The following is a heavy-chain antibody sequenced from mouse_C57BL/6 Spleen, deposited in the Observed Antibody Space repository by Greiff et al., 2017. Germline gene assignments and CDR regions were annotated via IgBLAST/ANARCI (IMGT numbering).Heavy chain of an antibody. CDR3: ARLDGSGFAY. CDR1: GYTFTSYW. V-gene: IGHV1-52*01. CDR2: IDPSDSET. Sequence: QVQLKQPGAELVRPGSSVKLSCKASGYTFTSYWMHWVKQRPIQGLEWIGNIDPSDSETHYNQKFKDKATLTVDKSSSTAYMQLSSLTSEDSAVYYWARLDGSGFAYWGQGTLVTVSA. D-gene: IGHD2-3*01. J-gene: IGHJ3*01.